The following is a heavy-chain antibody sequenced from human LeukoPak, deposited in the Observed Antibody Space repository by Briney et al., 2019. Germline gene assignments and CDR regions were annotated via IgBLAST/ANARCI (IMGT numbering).Heavy chain of an antibody. Sequence: ASVKVSCKTSGYTFNTYGIAWVRQAPGQGLEWMGWMNPNSGNTGYAQKFQGRVTMTRNTSISTAYMELSSLRSEDTAVYYCARPITEDYYDSSGPIIDYWGQGTLVTVSS. CDR1: GYTFNTYG. CDR2: MNPNSGNT. D-gene: IGHD3-22*01. J-gene: IGHJ4*02. V-gene: IGHV1-8*02. CDR3: ARPITEDYYDSSGPIIDY.